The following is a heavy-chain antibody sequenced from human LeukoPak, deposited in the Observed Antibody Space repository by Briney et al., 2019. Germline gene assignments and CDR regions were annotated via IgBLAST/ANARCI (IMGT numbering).Heavy chain of an antibody. CDR1: GFTVSSNY. J-gene: IGHJ6*02. CDR2: IYSGGST. D-gene: IGHD2-8*02. Sequence: GGSLRLSCAASGFTVSSNYMSWVRQAPGKGLEWVSVIYSGGSTYYADSVKGRFTISRDNSKNTLYLQMNSLRAEDTAVYYCARVRLVQGGMDVWGQGTTVTVSS. V-gene: IGHV3-66*01. CDR3: ARVRLVQGGMDV.